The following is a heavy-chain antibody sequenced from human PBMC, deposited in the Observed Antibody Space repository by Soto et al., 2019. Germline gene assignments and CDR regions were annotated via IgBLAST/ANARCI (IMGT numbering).Heavy chain of an antibody. CDR2: IYYSGST. V-gene: IGHV4-31*03. CDR1: GGSISSGGYY. D-gene: IGHD3-22*01. CDR3: ARARYYYDSSGHAAPSYFDY. Sequence: QVQLQESGPGLVKPSQTLSLTCTVSGGSISSGGYYWSWIRQHPGKGLEWIGYIYYSGSTYYNPSLKSRVTISVDTSKNQFSLKLSSVTAADTAVYYCARARYYYDSSGHAAPSYFDYWGQGTLVTVSS. J-gene: IGHJ4*02.